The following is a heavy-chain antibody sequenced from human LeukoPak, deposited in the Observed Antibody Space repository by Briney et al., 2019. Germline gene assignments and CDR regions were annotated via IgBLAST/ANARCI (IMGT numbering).Heavy chain of an antibody. CDR2: INPNSGGT. D-gene: IGHD1-7*01. Sequence: ASVKVSCKASGYTFTGYYMHWVRQAPGQGLERMGWINPNSGGTNYAQKFQGRVTMTRDTSISTAYMELSRLRPDDTAVYYCARMKLELNYYYYYYYMDVWGKGTTVTVSS. CDR1: GYTFTGYY. J-gene: IGHJ6*03. CDR3: ARMKLELNYYYYYYYMDV. V-gene: IGHV1-2*02.